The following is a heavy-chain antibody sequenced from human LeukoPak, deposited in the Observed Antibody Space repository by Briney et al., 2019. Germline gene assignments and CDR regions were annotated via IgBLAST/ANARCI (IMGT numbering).Heavy chain of an antibody. Sequence: SETLSLTCAVYGGSFSGYYWSWIRQPPGKGLEWIGYIYYSGSTNYNPSLKSRVTISVDTSKNQFSLKLSSVTAADTAVYYCARGSGYSSSGFWYNWFDPWGQGTLVTVSS. CDR3: ARGSGYSSSGFWYNWFDP. J-gene: IGHJ5*02. D-gene: IGHD6-13*01. CDR1: GGSFSGYY. CDR2: IYYSGST. V-gene: IGHV4-59*01.